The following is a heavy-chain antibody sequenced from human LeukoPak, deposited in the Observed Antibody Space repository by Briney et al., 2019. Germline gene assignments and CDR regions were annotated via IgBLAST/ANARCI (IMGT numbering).Heavy chain of an antibody. J-gene: IGHJ6*03. V-gene: IGHV3-30*01. CDR1: GFTFSSYA. D-gene: IGHD2-2*01. CDR3: ARDHGGQLLSPYYYYYYMDV. Sequence: GGSLRLSCAASGFTFSSYAMHWVRQAPGKGLEWVAVISYDGSNKYYADSVKGRFTISRDNSKNTLYLQMNSLRAEDTAVYYCARDHGGQLLSPYYYYYYMDVWGKGTTVTVSS. CDR2: ISYDGSNK.